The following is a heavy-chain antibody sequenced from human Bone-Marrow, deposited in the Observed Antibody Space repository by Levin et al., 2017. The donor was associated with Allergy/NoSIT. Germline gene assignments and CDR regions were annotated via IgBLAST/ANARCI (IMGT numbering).Heavy chain of an antibody. J-gene: IGHJ4*02. Sequence: LSLTCVASGFPVSTNYMSWVRQAPGKGLEWVSAIYTGGSTYYADSVKGRFTISRDNSKNTLYLQMNSLRADDMALYYCARARAYYYDSSGYLDWGQGTPVTVSS. CDR2: IYTGGST. D-gene: IGHD3-22*01. CDR3: ARARAYYYDSSGYLD. CDR1: GFPVSTNY. V-gene: IGHV3-53*01.